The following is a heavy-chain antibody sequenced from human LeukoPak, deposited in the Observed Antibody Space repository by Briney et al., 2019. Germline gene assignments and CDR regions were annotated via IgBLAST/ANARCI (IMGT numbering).Heavy chain of an antibody. CDR1: GGSISSSSYY. CDR2: IYYSGST. J-gene: IGHJ4*02. Sequence: SETLSLTCTVSGGSISSSSYYWGWIRQPPGKGLEWIGSIYYSGSTYYNPSLKSRVTISVDTSKNQFSLKLSSVTAADTAVYYCAGLYVDTAMDNFDYWGQGTLVTVSS. V-gene: IGHV4-39*01. CDR3: AGLYVDTAMDNFDY. D-gene: IGHD5-18*01.